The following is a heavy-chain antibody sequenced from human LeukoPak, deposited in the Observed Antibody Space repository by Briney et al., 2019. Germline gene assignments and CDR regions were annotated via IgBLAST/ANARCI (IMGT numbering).Heavy chain of an antibody. V-gene: IGHV4-34*01. CDR2: INHSGST. CDR3: ARGRLGYSSGWYDFGVNNWFDP. CDR1: GGSFSGYY. D-gene: IGHD6-19*01. Sequence: SETLSLTCAVYGGSFSGYYWSWIRQPPGKGLEWIREINHSGSTNYNPSLKSRVTISVDTSKNQFSLKLSSVTAADTAVYYCARGRLGYSSGWYDFGVNNWFDPWGQGTLVTVSS. J-gene: IGHJ5*02.